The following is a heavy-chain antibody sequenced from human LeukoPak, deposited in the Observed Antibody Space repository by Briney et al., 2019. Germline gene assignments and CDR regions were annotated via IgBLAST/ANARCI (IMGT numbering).Heavy chain of an antibody. CDR1: GYTFTSFD. D-gene: IGHD3-3*01. J-gene: IGHJ4*02. V-gene: IGHV1-8*01. CDR2: MNPNSGNT. Sequence: ASVKLSCKASGYTFTSFDINWGRQATGQGLEWMGGMNPNSGNTGYAQKFQGRVTMTRNTSISTAYMELSSLRSEDTAVYYCARGGYDFDFDYWGQGTLVTVSS. CDR3: ARGGYDFDFDY.